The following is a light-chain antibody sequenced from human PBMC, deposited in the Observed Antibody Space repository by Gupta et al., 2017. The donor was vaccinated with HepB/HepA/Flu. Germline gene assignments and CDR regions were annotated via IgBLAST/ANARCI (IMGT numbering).Light chain of an antibody. V-gene: IGKV2-28*01. CDR1: QSLLHSNGYNY. CDR3: MQALQTPRT. Sequence: DIAMTPSPLSLPVTPGEPASISCTSSQSLLHSNGYNYLDWYLQKPGQSPQLLIYLGSNRASGVPDRFSGSGSGTDFTLKISRVEAEDVGVYYCMQALQTPRTFGQGTKVEIK. J-gene: IGKJ1*01. CDR2: LGS.